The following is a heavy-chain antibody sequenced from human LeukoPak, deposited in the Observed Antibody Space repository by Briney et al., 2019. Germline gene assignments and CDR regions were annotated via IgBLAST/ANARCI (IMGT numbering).Heavy chain of an antibody. J-gene: IGHJ3*02. CDR2: IYYSGST. CDR1: GGSISGYY. CDR3: AREHYDILTGLYIDAFDI. D-gene: IGHD3-9*01. V-gene: IGHV4-59*01. Sequence: KPSETLSLTCTVSGGSISGYYWSWIRQPPGKGLEWIGYIYYSGSTNYNPSLKSRVTISVDTSKNQFSLKLSSVTAADTAVYYCAREHYDILTGLYIDAFDIRGPGTRVTVSS.